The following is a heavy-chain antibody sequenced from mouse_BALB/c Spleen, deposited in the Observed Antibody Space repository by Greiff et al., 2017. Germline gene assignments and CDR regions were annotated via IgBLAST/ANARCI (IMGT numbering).Heavy chain of an antibody. J-gene: IGHJ4*01. CDR3: ARDDGFPYYAMDY. CDR2: ISNGGGST. D-gene: IGHD2-12*01. V-gene: IGHV5-12-2*01. Sequence: EVQLVESGGGLVQPGGSLKLSCAASGFTFSSYTMSWVRQTPEKRLEWVAYISNGGGSTYYPDTVKGRFTISRDNAKNTLYLQMSSLKSEDTAMYYCARDDGFPYYAMDYWGQGTSVTVSS. CDR1: GFTFSSYT.